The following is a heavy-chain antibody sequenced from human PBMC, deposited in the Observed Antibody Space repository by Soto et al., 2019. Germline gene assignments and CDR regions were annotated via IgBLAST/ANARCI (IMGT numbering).Heavy chain of an antibody. D-gene: IGHD6-13*01. CDR1: GGSISSYY. V-gene: IGHV4-59*01. CDR2: IYYSGST. CDR3: ARLWGGSYPSIAAAGPFDY. Sequence: KSSETLSLTCTVSGGSISSYYWGWIRQPPGKGLEWIGYIYYSGSTNYNPSLKSRVTISVDTSKNQFSLKLSSVTAADTAVYYCARLWGGSYPSIAAAGPFDYWGQGTLVTVSS. J-gene: IGHJ4*02.